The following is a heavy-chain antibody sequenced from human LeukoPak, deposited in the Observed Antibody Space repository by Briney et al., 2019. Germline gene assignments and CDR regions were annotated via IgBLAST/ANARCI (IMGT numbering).Heavy chain of an antibody. Sequence: GGSLRLSCAASGFTVRNNYMTWVRQAPGKGREWVSSIDRGGSTHYLDSVKGRFTISRDSSENTLYLQMNSLRADDTAVYYCVRESDYNTYPTPGYDYYMDVWGKRTTVTVSS. CDR2: IDRGGST. D-gene: IGHD4-11*01. J-gene: IGHJ6*03. CDR3: VRESDYNTYPTPGYDYYMDV. V-gene: IGHV3-53*01. CDR1: GFTVRNNY.